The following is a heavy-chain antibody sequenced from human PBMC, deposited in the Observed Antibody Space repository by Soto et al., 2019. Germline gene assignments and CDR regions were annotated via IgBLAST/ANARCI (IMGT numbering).Heavy chain of an antibody. CDR1: GFTFSSYA. Sequence: SLRLSCAASGFTFSSYAMSWVRQAPGKGLEWVAVITCNGSNKYYADSVKGRFTISRDNSKNTLYLQMNSLRAEDTAVYYCASPSKGYSYGTFDYWGQGTLVTVSS. V-gene: IGHV3-30*04. CDR2: ITCNGSNK. D-gene: IGHD5-18*01. J-gene: IGHJ4*02. CDR3: ASPSKGYSYGTFDY.